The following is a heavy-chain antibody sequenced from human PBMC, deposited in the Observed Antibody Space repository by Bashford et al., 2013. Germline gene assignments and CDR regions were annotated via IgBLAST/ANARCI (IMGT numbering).Heavy chain of an antibody. V-gene: IGHV4-59*02. CDR2: VYYNGNT. D-gene: IGHD3-22*01. Sequence: SETLSLTCTVSGGSVNSYYWSWLRQSPGKGLEWLGYVYYNGNTDYNPSLRSRLTISIDMSKNQFSLKLTSVTAADTALYYCARDPPHDSSGYTFDIWGQGQWSPS. J-gene: IGHJ3*02. CDR3: ARDPPHDSSGYTFDI. CDR1: GGSVNSYY.